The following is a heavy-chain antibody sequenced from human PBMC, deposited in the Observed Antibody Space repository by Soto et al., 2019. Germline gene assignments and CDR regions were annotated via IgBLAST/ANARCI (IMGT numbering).Heavy chain of an antibody. CDR2: IQSGGTT. V-gene: IGHV3-66*01. CDR1: GFTVSSKY. D-gene: IGHD2-15*01. CDR3: ARDDILCSGGSCYGVPVDV. J-gene: IGHJ6*04. Sequence: EVHLVESGGGLVQPGGSLRLSCAASGFTVSSKYMSWVRQAPGKGLEWVSLIQSGGTTYYADSVKGRFTISRDSSKNMLHLQVDSLRAEDTAVYYCARDDILCSGGSCYGVPVDVWGKGTTVTVSS.